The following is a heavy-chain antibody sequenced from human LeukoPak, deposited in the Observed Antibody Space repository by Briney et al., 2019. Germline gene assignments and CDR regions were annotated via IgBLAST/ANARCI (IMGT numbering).Heavy chain of an antibody. Sequence: SETLSLTCAVYGESLSGYYWSWIRQSPGGGLEWIGEINHRGSSNYNPSLKSRVTISADRSKNQSSLKMTAVTAADRAVYFCAISSVGWYSFWGWGQGTLVTVSS. D-gene: IGHD2-21*01. V-gene: IGHV4-34*01. CDR3: AISSVGWYSFWG. CDR2: INHRGSS. CDR1: GESLSGYY. J-gene: IGHJ4*02.